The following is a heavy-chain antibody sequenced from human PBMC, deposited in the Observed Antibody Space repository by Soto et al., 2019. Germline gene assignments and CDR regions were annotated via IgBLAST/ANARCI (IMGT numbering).Heavy chain of an antibody. D-gene: IGHD3-16*01. CDR1: GFTFSSYA. V-gene: IGHV3-23*05. CDR2: IYSSGNT. J-gene: IGHJ1*01. CDR3: ARVSSPFGY. Sequence: PGGSLRLSCVASGFTFSSYAMTWVRQAPGKGLEWVSTIYSSGNTYYADSVKGRFTISRDDPKNTLYLQMHSLRAEDTGVYFCARVSSPFGYWGQGTLVTVSS.